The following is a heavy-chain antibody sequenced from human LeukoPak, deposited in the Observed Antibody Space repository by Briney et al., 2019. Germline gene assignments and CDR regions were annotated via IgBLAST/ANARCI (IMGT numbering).Heavy chain of an antibody. D-gene: IGHD6-19*01. CDR2: ISSSGSTI. V-gene: IGHV3-48*03. J-gene: IGHJ4*02. CDR1: GFTFSSYE. CDR3: AKGLKWVVTSPSDH. Sequence: GGSLRLSCADSGFTFSSYEMNRVRQAAGKGLEWVSYISSSGSTIYYADSVKGRFTISRDNAKNSLYLQMNSLRAEDSAIYFCAKGLKWVVTSPSDHWGQGTLVAVSS.